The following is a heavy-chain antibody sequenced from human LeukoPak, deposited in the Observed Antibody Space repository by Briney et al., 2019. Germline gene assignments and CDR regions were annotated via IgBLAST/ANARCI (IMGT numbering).Heavy chain of an antibody. D-gene: IGHD6-13*01. Sequence: SETLSLTCTVSGGSISSYYWSWIRQPPGKGLEWIGYIYYSGSTNYNPSLKSRVTISVDTSKNQFSLKLSSVTAADTAVYYCARLAAAGTANFDYWGQGTLVTVSS. V-gene: IGHV4-59*08. CDR3: ARLAAAGTANFDY. CDR1: GGSISSYY. J-gene: IGHJ4*02. CDR2: IYYSGST.